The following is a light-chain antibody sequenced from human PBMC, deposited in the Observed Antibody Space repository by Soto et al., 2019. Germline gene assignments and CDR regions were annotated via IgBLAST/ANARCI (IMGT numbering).Light chain of an antibody. J-gene: IGLJ1*01. CDR1: SSDVGGYNY. Sequence: QSVLTQPPSASGSPGQSVTISCTGTSSDVGGYNYVSWYQQHPGKAPKLMIYEVSKRPSGVPDRFSGSKSGNTASLTVSGLQAEDEADYNCSSYAGSXNFYDFGTGTKVTVL. V-gene: IGLV2-8*01. CDR2: EVS. CDR3: SSYAGSXNFYD.